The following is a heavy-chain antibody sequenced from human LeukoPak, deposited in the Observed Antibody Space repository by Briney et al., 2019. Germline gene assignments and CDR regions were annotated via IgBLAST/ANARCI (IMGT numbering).Heavy chain of an antibody. Sequence: GGSLRLSCAASGFTFSSYAMSWVRQAPGKGLEWVSGISGSGGSTYYADSVKGRFTISRDNSKNTLYLQMNSLRAEDTAVYYCARGDDYVWGSYLTYNYWGQGTLVTVSS. V-gene: IGHV3-23*01. CDR3: ARGDDYVWGSYLTYNY. J-gene: IGHJ4*02. CDR2: ISGSGGST. CDR1: GFTFSSYA. D-gene: IGHD3-16*02.